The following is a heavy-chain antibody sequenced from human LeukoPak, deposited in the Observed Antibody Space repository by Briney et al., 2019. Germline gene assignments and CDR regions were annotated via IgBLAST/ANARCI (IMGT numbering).Heavy chain of an antibody. CDR3: TRDRGAYNLYDY. CDR1: GFTFGDYA. J-gene: IGHJ4*02. D-gene: IGHD1-1*01. V-gene: IGHV3-49*03. CDR2: IRSKAYGETA. Sequence: GGSLRLSCTASGFTFGDYATSWIRQAPGKGLEWVGFIRSKAYGETADYAASVKGRFTISRDDSKAIAYLQMNSLETEDTAVYHCTRDRGAYNLYDYWGQGTLVTVSS.